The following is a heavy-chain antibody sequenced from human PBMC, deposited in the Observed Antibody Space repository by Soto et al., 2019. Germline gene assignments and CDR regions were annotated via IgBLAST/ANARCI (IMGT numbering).Heavy chain of an antibody. D-gene: IGHD2-2*01. CDR2: ISAYNGNT. CDR3: ARGYCSITSCYEWGDNWFDP. Sequence: GASVKVSCKASGYTFTSYGISWVRQAPGQGLEWLGWISAYNGNTNYAQKLQGRVTMTTDTSTSTAYMELRSLRSDDTAVYYCARGYCSITSCYEWGDNWFDPWGQGTLVTVSS. CDR1: GYTFTSYG. J-gene: IGHJ5*02. V-gene: IGHV1-18*01.